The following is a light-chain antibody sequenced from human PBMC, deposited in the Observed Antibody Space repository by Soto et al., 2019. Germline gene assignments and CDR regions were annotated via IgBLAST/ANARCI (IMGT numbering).Light chain of an antibody. V-gene: IGKV3-15*01. J-gene: IGKJ1*01. CDR1: QSVSSN. Sequence: EVVMTQSPATLSVSPGERATFSCSASQSVSSNLAWYQQKPGQAPRLLIYGASTRATGIPARFSGSGSGTEFTLTISSLQSEDFAVYYCQQYNNWPPGTFGQGTKVDIK. CDR3: QQYNNWPPGT. CDR2: GAS.